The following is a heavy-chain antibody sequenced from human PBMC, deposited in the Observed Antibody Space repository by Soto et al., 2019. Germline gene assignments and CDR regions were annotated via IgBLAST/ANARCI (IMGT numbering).Heavy chain of an antibody. CDR1: EFTFSNYG. V-gene: IGHV3-30*18. D-gene: IGHD2-15*01. CDR3: AKDRRPHEYCSGGSCYNGFAY. J-gene: IGHJ4*02. Sequence: PGGSLRLPCAASEFTFSNYGMHWVRQTPGKGLEWVAVISYDGNNKYYADSVKGRFTISRDKSKNRLYLQMNSLRTEDTAVYYCAKDRRPHEYCSGGSCYNGFAYWGQGTRVTVSS. CDR2: ISYDGNNK.